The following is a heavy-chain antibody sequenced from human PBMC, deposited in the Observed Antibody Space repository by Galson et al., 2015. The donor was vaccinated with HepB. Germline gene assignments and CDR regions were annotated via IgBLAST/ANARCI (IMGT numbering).Heavy chain of an antibody. D-gene: IGHD4-23*01. CDR1: GFTFSSYA. CDR3: AREPTTVVTQDNSDAFDI. V-gene: IGHV3-30-3*01. J-gene: IGHJ3*02. CDR2: ISYDGSNK. Sequence: SLRLSCAASGFTFSSYAMHWVRQAPGKGLVWVAVISYDGSNKYYADSVKGRFTISRDNSKNTLYLQMNSLRAEDTAVYYCAREPTTVVTQDNSDAFDIWGQGTMVTVSS.